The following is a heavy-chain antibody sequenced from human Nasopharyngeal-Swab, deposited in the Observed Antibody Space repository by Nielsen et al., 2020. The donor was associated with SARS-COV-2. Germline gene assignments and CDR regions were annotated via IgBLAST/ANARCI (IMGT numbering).Heavy chain of an antibody. CDR2: INHSGIT. CDR3: SSGRVVYGGYDPLTPRHYLNY. V-gene: IGHV4-34*01. J-gene: IGHJ4*02. D-gene: IGHD5-12*01. Sequence: SETLSLTYAVSGGSFSDYSWSWIRQSPGKGLECIGEINHSGITNYNPSLKSRVTISVDTAKNHLSLKLTSVTAADTAVYFCSSGRVVYGGYDPLTPRHYLNYWGQGTQVTVSS. CDR1: GGSFSDYS.